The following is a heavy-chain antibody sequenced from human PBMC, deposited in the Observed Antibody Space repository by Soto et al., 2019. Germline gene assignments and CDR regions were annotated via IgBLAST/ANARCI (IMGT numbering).Heavy chain of an antibody. Sequence: SETLSLTCTVSGVSISTYYCNWIRHSAGKGLEWIGRIDTSGSTNYNPSLKSRVTMSVDTSKEQFSLKLSSVTAADTAVYYCARGGHDFWSGPFDYWGQGALVSVSS. CDR3: ARGGHDFWSGPFDY. D-gene: IGHD3-3*01. V-gene: IGHV4-4*07. CDR2: IDTSGST. J-gene: IGHJ4*02. CDR1: GVSISTYY.